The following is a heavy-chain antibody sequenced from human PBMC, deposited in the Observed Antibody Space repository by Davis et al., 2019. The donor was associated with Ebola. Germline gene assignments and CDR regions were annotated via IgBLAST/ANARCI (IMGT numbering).Heavy chain of an antibody. CDR3: ARVGTTGNTYYYYGMDV. CDR1: VITFSSYA. J-gene: IGHJ6*04. Sequence: GESLKISCADSVITFSSYAMTWVRQAPGKGLEWVSAISGSGGSTYYADSVKGRFTISRDNAKNTLYLQMNSLRAEDTAVYYCARVGTTGNTYYYYGMDVWGKGTTVTVSS. V-gene: IGHV3-23*01. CDR2: ISGSGGST. D-gene: IGHD1-1*01.